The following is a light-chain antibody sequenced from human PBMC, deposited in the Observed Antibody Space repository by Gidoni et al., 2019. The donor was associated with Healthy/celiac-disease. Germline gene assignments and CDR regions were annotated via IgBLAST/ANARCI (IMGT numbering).Light chain of an antibody. CDR3: CSYAGSYTLV. Sequence: QSALPQPRSVSGSPGQSVTISCPGTSSDVGGYNYVPWYPQHPGKAPKLMIYDVSKRPSGVPDRFSGSKSGNTASLTISGLQAEDEADYYCCSYAGSYTLVFGGGTKLTVL. CDR1: SSDVGGYNY. CDR2: DVS. V-gene: IGLV2-11*01. J-gene: IGLJ2*01.